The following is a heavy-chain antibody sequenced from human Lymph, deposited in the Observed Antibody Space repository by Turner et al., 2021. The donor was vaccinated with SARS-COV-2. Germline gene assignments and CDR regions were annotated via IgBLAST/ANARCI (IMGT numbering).Heavy chain of an antibody. D-gene: IGHD3-10*01. CDR2: ISYDGSNK. Sequence: QVQLVESGGGVVQPGRSLRHPCAASGFTFSTYAIYWVRQAPGKGLEWVAVISYDGSNKYYADSVKGRFTISRDNSKNTLYLQMNSLRAEDTAVYYCARYASGGYFYYGMDVWGQGTTVTVSS. CDR1: GFTFSTYA. CDR3: ARYASGGYFYYGMDV. V-gene: IGHV3-30*04. J-gene: IGHJ6*02.